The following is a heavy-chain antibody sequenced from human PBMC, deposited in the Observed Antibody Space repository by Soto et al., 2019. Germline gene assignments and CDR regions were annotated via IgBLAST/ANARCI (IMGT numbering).Heavy chain of an antibody. CDR2: IRSKAYGGTT. V-gene: IGHV3-49*03. Sequence: GGSLRLSCTASGFTFGDYAMSWFRQAPGKGLEWVGFIRSKAYGGTTEYAASVKGRFTISRDDSKSIAYLQMNSLKTEDTAVYYCTRVFIAAAGMRVVDYYYYYMDVWGKGTTVTVSS. CDR3: TRVFIAAAGMRVVDYYYYYMDV. D-gene: IGHD6-13*01. CDR1: GFTFGDYA. J-gene: IGHJ6*03.